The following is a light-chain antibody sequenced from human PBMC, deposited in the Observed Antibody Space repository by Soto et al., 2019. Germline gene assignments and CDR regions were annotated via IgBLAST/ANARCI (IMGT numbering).Light chain of an antibody. CDR2: KAS. Sequence: DIQMTQSPSTLSASVGDRVTITCRASQSISTWLAWYQQKPGKAPKLLIYKASTLESGVPSRFRGSGSGTEFTLTISSLRPDDFATYHCQQYNTYWTFGQGTKVDI. V-gene: IGKV1-5*03. CDR1: QSISTW. J-gene: IGKJ1*01. CDR3: QQYNTYWT.